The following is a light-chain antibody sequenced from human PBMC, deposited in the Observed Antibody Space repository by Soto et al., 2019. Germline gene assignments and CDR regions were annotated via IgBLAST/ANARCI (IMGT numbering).Light chain of an antibody. Sequence: VLARSPGTLSLSPGESATLSCRGGKKVRNNYLAWYQQKPGQAPRLLIYAASSRATGIPDRFSGGGSGTDFTLTISRLEPEDFAVYYCQQFSSYPLTFGGGTKVDIK. CDR3: QQFSSYPLT. V-gene: IGKV3-20*01. J-gene: IGKJ4*01. CDR2: AAS. CDR1: KKVRNNY.